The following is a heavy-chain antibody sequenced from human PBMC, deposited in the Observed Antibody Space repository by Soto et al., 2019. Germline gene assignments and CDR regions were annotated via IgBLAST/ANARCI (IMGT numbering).Heavy chain of an antibody. CDR3: TIEPNGDYVGAFDF. D-gene: IGHD4-17*01. J-gene: IGHJ3*01. Sequence: EAPLLESGGGLVQPGGSLRLSCAASRFIFRNFAMTWVRHAPGQGLEWVSSITGSGDYASYADTVRGRFTIPRDNSESTLYLEMNSLRPEDTPTYYCTIEPNGDYVGAFDFWGQGILVTVSS. CDR1: RFIFRNFA. CDR2: ITGSGDYA. V-gene: IGHV3-23*01.